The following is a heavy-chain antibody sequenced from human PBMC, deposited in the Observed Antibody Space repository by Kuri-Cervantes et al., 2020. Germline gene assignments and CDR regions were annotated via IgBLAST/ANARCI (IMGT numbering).Heavy chain of an antibody. V-gene: IGHV4-39*01. CDR1: GGSISSSSYY. J-gene: IGHJ4*02. CDR2: IYYSGST. CDR3: ARSGGIQLWSSGLDY. D-gene: IGHD5-18*01. Sequence: SETLSLTCTVSGGSISSSSYYWGWIRQPPGKGLEWIGSIYYSGSTYYNPSLKSRVTISVDTSKNQFSLKLSSVTAADTAVYYCARSGGIQLWSSGLDYWGQGTLVTVS.